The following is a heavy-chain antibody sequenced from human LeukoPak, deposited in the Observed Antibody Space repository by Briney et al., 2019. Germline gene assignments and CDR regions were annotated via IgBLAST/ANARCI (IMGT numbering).Heavy chain of an antibody. D-gene: IGHD5-12*01. CDR2: INPNSGAT. CDR3: ARGGIVASTTASFDY. J-gene: IGHJ4*02. Sequence: ASVKVSCKASGYTFTGYFMHWVRQAPGQGLEWMGWINPNSGATGYAPQFQGRVALTRDTSITTAYLELSSLRSDDTAVYYCARGGIVASTTASFDYWGQGTLVTVSS. V-gene: IGHV1-2*02. CDR1: GYTFTGYF.